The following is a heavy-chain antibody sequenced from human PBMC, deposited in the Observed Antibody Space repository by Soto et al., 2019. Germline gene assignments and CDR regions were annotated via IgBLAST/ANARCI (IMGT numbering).Heavy chain of an antibody. D-gene: IGHD3-3*01. CDR3: TRDYDFWSGYYPDYYYYGMDV. V-gene: IGHV3-49*03. J-gene: IGHJ6*02. CDR2: IRSKAYGGTT. Sequence: GSLRLSCTASGFTFGDYAMSWFRQAPGKGLEWVGFIRSKAYGGTTEYAASVKGRFTISRDDSKSIAYLQMNSLKTEDTAVYYCTRDYDFWSGYYPDYYYYGMDVWGQGTTVTVSS. CDR1: GFTFGDYA.